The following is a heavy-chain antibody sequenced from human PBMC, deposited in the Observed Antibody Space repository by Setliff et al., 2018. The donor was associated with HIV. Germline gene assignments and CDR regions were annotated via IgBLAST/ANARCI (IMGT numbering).Heavy chain of an antibody. J-gene: IGHJ4*02. D-gene: IGHD2-15*01. CDR3: AKFGPVISAAAGLDY. V-gene: IGHV3-66*02. Sequence: GGSLRLSCAASGFSVSTNYMNWVRQAPGKGLEWVSVIHSDGTTYYADSVKGRFTVSRDNSKNTLYLQMNSLMVEDTAVYYCAKFGPVISAAAGLDYWGQGTLVTVSS. CDR1: GFSVSTNY. CDR2: IHSDGTT.